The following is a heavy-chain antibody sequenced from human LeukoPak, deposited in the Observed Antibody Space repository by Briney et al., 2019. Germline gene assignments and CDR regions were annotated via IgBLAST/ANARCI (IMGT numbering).Heavy chain of an antibody. CDR3: AKEETTHSLYCVGTCYIFDY. Sequence: GGSLRLSCAASGFTFSSYAMSWVRQAPGKGLEWVSTFSDSDYGTYCADSVKGRFTISRDNSKNTLYLQMNSLRAEDSAVYYCAKEETTHSLYCVGTCYIFDYWGQGTLVTVSS. CDR2: FSDSDYGT. V-gene: IGHV3-23*01. D-gene: IGHD2-21*01. J-gene: IGHJ4*02. CDR1: GFTFSSYA.